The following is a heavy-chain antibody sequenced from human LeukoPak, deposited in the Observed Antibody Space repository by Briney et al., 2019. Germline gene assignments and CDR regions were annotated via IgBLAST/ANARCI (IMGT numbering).Heavy chain of an antibody. CDR2: INPSGGST. J-gene: IGHJ4*02. V-gene: IGHV1-46*01. D-gene: IGHD1-26*01. CDR3: ARGRGSYMVDDY. Sequence: ASVKVSCKASGGTFSSYAISWVRQAPGQGLEWMGIINPSGGSTSYAQKFQGRVTMTRDTSTSTVYMELSSLRSEDTAVYYCARGRGSYMVDDYWGQGTLVTVSS. CDR1: GGTFSSYA.